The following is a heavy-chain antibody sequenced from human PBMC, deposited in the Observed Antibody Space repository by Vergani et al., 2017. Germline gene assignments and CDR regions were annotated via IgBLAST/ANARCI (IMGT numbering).Heavy chain of an antibody. J-gene: IGHJ4*01. CDR1: GFTFSNSA. V-gene: IGHV3-23*01. D-gene: IGHD2/OR15-2a*01. Sequence: EVHLLESGGGLVQSGGSLRLSFAASGFTFSNSAVSWFLQVPGRGLAWVSSISGPGLSTYDADSVKGRFSISRDNYKNTVFLQMHSLRAEDTAIYYCVKEKIDLGSYFFDSWGHGILVTVSS. CDR2: ISGPGLST. CDR3: VKEKIDLGSYFFDS.